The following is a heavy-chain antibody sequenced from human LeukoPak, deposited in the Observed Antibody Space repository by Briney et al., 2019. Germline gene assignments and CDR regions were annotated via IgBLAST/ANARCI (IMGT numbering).Heavy chain of an antibody. Sequence: SETLSLTCTVSGASVNSGGNYWSWIRQHPGKGLEWIGYIYYTGSTHYNPSLKSRVTISPGTSKNQFSLRVTSVTAADTAVYYCAREGVRGLVPFDNWGQGTLVTVSS. V-gene: IGHV4-31*03. D-gene: IGHD3-10*01. CDR1: GASVNSGGNY. J-gene: IGHJ4*02. CDR2: IYYTGST. CDR3: AREGVRGLVPFDN.